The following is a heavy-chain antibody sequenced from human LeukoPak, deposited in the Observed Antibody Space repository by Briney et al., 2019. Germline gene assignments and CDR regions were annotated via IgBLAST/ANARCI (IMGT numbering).Heavy chain of an antibody. CDR2: MNPNSGNT. CDR3: ARDSDHVVGATLDY. CDR1: GYTFTSYD. V-gene: IGHV1-8*03. Sequence: ASVKVSCKASGYTFTSYDINWVRQATGQGLEWMGWMNPNSGNTGYAQKFQGRVTITRNTSISTAYMELSSLRAEDTAVYYCARDSDHVVGATLDYWGQGTLVTVSS. J-gene: IGHJ4*02. D-gene: IGHD1-26*01.